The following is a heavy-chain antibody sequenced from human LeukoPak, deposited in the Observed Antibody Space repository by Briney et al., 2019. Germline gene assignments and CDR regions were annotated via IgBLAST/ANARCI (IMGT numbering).Heavy chain of an antibody. V-gene: IGHV3-7*01. J-gene: IGHJ4*02. CDR1: GFTFSSYW. CDR3: ATGWTEYTSGWYDY. Sequence: PGGSLRLSCAASGFTFSSYWMSWVRQAPGKGLEWVANIKQDGSEKYYVDSVKGRFTISRDNGKNSLYLQMSSLRAEDTAVYYCATGWTEYTSGWYDYWGQGTLVTVSS. CDR2: IKQDGSEK. D-gene: IGHD6-19*01.